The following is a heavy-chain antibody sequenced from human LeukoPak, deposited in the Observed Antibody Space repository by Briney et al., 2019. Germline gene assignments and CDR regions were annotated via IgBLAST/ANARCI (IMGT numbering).Heavy chain of an antibody. CDR2: ISAYNGNT. CDR3: AREPLGVIPYPVDY. D-gene: IGHD3-3*01. CDR1: GYTFTSYG. Sequence: ASVKVSCKASGYTFTSYGISWVRQAPGQGIEWMGWISAYNGNTNYAQKLQGRVTITTDTSTSTAYMELRSLRSDDTAVYYCAREPLGVIPYPVDYWGQGTLVTVSS. J-gene: IGHJ4*02. V-gene: IGHV1-18*01.